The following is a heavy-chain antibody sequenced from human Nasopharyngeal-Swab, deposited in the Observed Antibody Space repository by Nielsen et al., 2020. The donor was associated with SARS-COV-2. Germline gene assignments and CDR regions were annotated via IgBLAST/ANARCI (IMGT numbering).Heavy chain of an antibody. CDR3: ARDLGSSSGYYFQH. V-gene: IGHV3-48*03. D-gene: IGHD3-22*01. Sequence: GESLKISCAASGFTFSSYEMNWVRQAPGKGLEWVSYISSSGSTIYYADSVKGRFTISRDNSKNTLFLQMNSLRAEDTAVYYCARDLGSSSGYYFQHWGQGTLVTVSS. J-gene: IGHJ1*01. CDR1: GFTFSSYE. CDR2: ISSSGSTI.